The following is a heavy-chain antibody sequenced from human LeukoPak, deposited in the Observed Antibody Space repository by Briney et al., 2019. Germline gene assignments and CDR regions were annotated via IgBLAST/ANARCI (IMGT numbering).Heavy chain of an antibody. J-gene: IGHJ3*02. CDR1: GFTFSSYA. D-gene: IGHD3-22*01. CDR2: ISGSGGST. Sequence: GGSLRLSCAASGFTFSSYAMSWVRQAPGKGLEWVSAISGSGGSTYYADSVKGRFTISRDNSKNTLYLQMNSLRAEDTAVYYCAKELGDSSGYYHDAFDIWGQGTMVTVSS. CDR3: AKELGDSSGYYHDAFDI. V-gene: IGHV3-23*01.